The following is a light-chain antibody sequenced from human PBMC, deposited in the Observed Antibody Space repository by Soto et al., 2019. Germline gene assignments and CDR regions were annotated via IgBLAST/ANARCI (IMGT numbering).Light chain of an antibody. J-gene: IGKJ4*01. V-gene: IGKV3-11*01. CDR1: QSVSSY. CDR2: DTS. Sequence: EFVLTQSPATLSLSPGERATLSCRASQSVSSYLTWYQQKPGQAPRLLIYDTSNRATGIPARFSGSGSGTDFTLTISSLEPEDFAVYYCQQRYNRLLTFGGGTTVEIK. CDR3: QQRYNRLLT.